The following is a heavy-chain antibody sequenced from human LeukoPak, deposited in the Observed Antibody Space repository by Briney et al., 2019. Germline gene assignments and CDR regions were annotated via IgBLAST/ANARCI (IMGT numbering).Heavy chain of an antibody. CDR2: ISGSDPGT. V-gene: IGHV3-23*01. Sequence: GGSLRLSCVASGFTFRTYARSWVGQSQGKGLEWFSPISGSDPGTYYADSVKGRFTISRDNSKNTLYLQMNSLRAEDTAVYYCAKVRYYDTLTGYVFDYWGQGTLVTVSS. J-gene: IGHJ4*02. D-gene: IGHD3-9*01. CDR3: AKVRYYDTLTGYVFDY. CDR1: GFTFRTYA.